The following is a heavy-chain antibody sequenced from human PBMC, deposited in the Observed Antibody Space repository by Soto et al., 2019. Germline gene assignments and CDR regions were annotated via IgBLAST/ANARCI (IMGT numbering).Heavy chain of an antibody. CDR1: GGSISSGDYY. V-gene: IGHV4-30-4*01. CDR2: IYYSGST. J-gene: IGHJ4*02. CDR3: ARDTAAAGNTFDY. Sequence: QVQLQESGPGLVKPSQTLSLTCTVSGGSISSGDYYWSWFRQPPGKGLEWIEYIYYSGSTYYNPSLKSRVTISVDTSKNQFSLKLSSVTAADTAVYYCARDTAAAGNTFDYWGQGTLVTVSS. D-gene: IGHD6-13*01.